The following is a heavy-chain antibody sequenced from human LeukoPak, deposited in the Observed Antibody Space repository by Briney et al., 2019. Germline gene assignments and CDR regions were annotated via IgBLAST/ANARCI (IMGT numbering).Heavy chain of an antibody. Sequence: GASVKVSCKVHGNTLTEVSMHWVRQAPGKGLEWMGGFDPEDGEKIYAQKFQGRITLTEDTVKDTAYMELSSLTSGDTAVYYCARGRDRVPDYWGQGTLVTVSS. J-gene: IGHJ4*02. CDR2: FDPEDGEK. D-gene: IGHD1-14*01. V-gene: IGHV1-24*01. CDR1: GNTLTEVS. CDR3: ARGRDRVPDY.